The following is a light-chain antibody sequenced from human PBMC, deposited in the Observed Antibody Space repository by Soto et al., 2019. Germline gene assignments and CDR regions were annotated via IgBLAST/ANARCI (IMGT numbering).Light chain of an antibody. Sequence: EIVLMQSPGTLSLSPGERATLSCRASQTMTRAYVAWYQQKPGQAPRLLIYAASYRATGISDKFSGSGSGTDFSLTIRRMETEPSAVYYCHQYNSTPQTFGQGTKVDIK. V-gene: IGKV3-20*01. CDR3: HQYNSTPQT. CDR1: QTMTRAY. CDR2: AAS. J-gene: IGKJ2*01.